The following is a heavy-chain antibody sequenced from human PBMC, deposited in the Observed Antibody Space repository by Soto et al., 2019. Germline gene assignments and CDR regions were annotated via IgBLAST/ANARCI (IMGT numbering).Heavy chain of an antibody. CDR1: GFTFRSYV. Sequence: QVQLVESGGGVVQPGTSLRLSCVGSGFTFRSYVIHWVRQAPGKGLEWVALTSYDGSNNFYGDSVKGRFTISRHNSRNTVELQMDSLTCADTALYYCSRWGTTGGLDVWGQGTLVSVSS. V-gene: IGHV3-33*05. D-gene: IGHD3-16*01. CDR3: SRWGTTGGLDV. J-gene: IGHJ4*02. CDR2: TSYDGSNN.